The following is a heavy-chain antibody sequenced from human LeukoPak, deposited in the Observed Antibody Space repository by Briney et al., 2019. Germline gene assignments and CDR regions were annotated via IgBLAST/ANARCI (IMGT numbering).Heavy chain of an antibody. CDR3: ARDLGILQYYYYGMDV. Sequence: GGSLRLSCAASGFTFSSYAMHWVRQAPGKGLEWVAVISYDGSNKYYADSVKGRFTISRDNSKNTLYLQMSSLRAEDTAVYYCARDLGILQYYYYGMDVWGQGTTVTVSS. CDR1: GFTFSSYA. CDR2: ISYDGSNK. J-gene: IGHJ6*02. V-gene: IGHV3-30-3*01. D-gene: IGHD4-11*01.